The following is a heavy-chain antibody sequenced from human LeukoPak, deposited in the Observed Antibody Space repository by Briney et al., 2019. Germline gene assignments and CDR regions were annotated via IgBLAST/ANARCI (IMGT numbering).Heavy chain of an antibody. V-gene: IGHV3-23*01. Sequence: PGGSLRLSCAASGYTFSSCDMSWVRQAPGKGLEWVSGISGTGGTTYYADSVKGRFTISRDNSKNTLYLQRNSLRAEDTAVYYCAKVRPPYASIYDFWGQGTLVTVSS. CDR1: GYTFSSCD. D-gene: IGHD2-8*01. CDR2: ISGTGGTT. CDR3: AKVRPPYASIYDF. J-gene: IGHJ4*02.